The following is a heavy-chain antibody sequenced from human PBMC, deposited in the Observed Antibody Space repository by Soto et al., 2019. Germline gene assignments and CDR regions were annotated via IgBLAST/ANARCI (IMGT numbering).Heavy chain of an antibody. D-gene: IGHD5-12*01. J-gene: IGHJ5*02. Sequence: GESLKISCKGSGYSFTSYWIGWVRQMPGKGLEWMGIIYPGDSDTRYSPSFQGQVTISADKSISTAYLQWSSLKASDTAMYYCAAGCHHDYLRSGSLDPWGQGTLVTVSS. CDR3: AAGCHHDYLRSGSLDP. CDR1: GYSFTSYW. CDR2: IYPGDSDT. V-gene: IGHV5-51*01.